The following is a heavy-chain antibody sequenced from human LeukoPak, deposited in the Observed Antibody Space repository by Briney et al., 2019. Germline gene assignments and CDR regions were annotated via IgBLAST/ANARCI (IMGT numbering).Heavy chain of an antibody. CDR1: GFTFSSYS. CDR2: ISSSSSTI. V-gene: IGHV3-48*01. J-gene: IGHJ4*02. D-gene: IGHD5-18*01. CDR3: ARDRGYSYAHPLDY. Sequence: GGSLRLSCAASGFTFSSYSMNWVRQAPGKGLEWVSYISSSSSTIYYADSVKGRFTISRDNAKNSLYLQMNSLRAEDTAVYYCARDRGYSYAHPLDYWGQGTLVTVSS.